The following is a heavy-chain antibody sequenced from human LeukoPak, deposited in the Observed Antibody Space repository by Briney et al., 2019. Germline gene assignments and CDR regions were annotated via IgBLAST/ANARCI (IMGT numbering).Heavy chain of an antibody. CDR3: ARDPDYGGNSVARGAFDI. D-gene: IGHD4-23*01. V-gene: IGHV1-46*01. CDR2: INPRGGST. Sequence: ASVKVSFKASGYTFTSYYMHWVRQAPGQGLEWMGIINPRGGSTSYAQKFQGRVTMTRDTSTSTVYMELRSMRSEDTAVYYCARDPDYGGNSVARGAFDIWGQGTMVTVSS. CDR1: GYTFTSYY. J-gene: IGHJ3*02.